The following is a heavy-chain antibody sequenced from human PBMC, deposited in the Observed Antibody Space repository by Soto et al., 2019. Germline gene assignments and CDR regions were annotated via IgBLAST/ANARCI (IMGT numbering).Heavy chain of an antibody. CDR2: INGDGSST. D-gene: IGHD3-22*01. Sequence: EVQLVESGGGLVQPGGSLRLYCAASGFTFSTYWMHWVRQAPGKGLVWVSRINGDGSSTSYADSVKGRITISRDNAKNTLYLQMISLRAGDTAVYYCARGPYYDSTGDYWGQGTLVTVSS. J-gene: IGHJ4*02. CDR3: ARGPYYDSTGDY. CDR1: GFTFSTYW. V-gene: IGHV3-74*01.